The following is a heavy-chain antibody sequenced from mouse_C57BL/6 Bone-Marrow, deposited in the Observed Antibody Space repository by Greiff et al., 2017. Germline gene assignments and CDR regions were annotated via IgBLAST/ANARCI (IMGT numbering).Heavy chain of an antibody. CDR3: ARWGGSSPFDY. V-gene: IGHV1-54*01. J-gene: IGHJ2*01. CDR1: GYAFTNYL. Sequence: VQLQQSGAELVRPGTSVKVSCKASGYAFTNYLIEWVKQRPGQGLEWIGVINPGSGGTNYNEKFKGKATLTADKSSSPAYMQLSSLTSEDSAVYFCARWGGSSPFDYWGQGTTLTVSS. D-gene: IGHD1-1*01. CDR2: INPGSGGT.